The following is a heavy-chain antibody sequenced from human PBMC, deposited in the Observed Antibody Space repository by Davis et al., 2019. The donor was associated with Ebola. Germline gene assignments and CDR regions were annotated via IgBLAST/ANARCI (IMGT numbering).Heavy chain of an antibody. D-gene: IGHD1-26*01. CDR3: ARDVGGNTFDY. J-gene: IGHJ4*02. V-gene: IGHV1-18*01. CDR1: GYPFGTFG. Sequence: ASVKVSCKASGYPFGTFGFSWVRQAPGQGLEWMGWINSQNGGTIYAQSLQDRIILTRDTSTATLYMELRSLRSDDTALYYCARDVGGNTFDYWGQGTLVTVSS. CDR2: INSQNGGT.